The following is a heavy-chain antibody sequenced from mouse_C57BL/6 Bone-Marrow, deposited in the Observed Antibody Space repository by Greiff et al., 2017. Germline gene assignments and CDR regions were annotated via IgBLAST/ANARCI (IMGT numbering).Heavy chain of an antibody. Sequence: VQLQQSGAELVKPGASVKLSCKASGYTFTEYTIHWVKQRSGQGLEWIGWVYPGSGSIKYNEKFKDKATLTADKYSSPVYMELSRLTSEDSAVYFCARHGSNPYAMDYWGQGTSVTVSS. CDR1: GYTFTEYT. CDR3: ARHGSNPYAMDY. D-gene: IGHD2-5*01. V-gene: IGHV1-62-2*01. J-gene: IGHJ4*01. CDR2: VYPGSGSI.